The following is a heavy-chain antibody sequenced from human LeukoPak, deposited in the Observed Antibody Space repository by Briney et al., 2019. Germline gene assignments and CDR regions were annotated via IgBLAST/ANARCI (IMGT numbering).Heavy chain of an antibody. CDR1: GFTFSNYW. D-gene: IGHD5/OR15-5a*01. J-gene: IGHJ4*02. CDR2: IKEDGRDK. CDR3: ARDVYESGTPFDY. V-gene: IGHV3-7*01. Sequence: GGSLRLSCAASGFTFSNYWMSWDRQAPGKGLEWVANIKEDGRDKYYVDSVKGRFTVSRDNGKNSLYLQMNSLRAEDTAVYYCARDVYESGTPFDYWGQGTLVTVSS.